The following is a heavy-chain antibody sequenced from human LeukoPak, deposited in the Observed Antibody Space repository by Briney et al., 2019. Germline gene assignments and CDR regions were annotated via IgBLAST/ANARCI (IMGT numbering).Heavy chain of an antibody. CDR3: ARDGLTGTTDGTLDF. CDR1: GFTFNSYA. J-gene: IGHJ4*02. D-gene: IGHD1-20*01. V-gene: IGHV3-30-3*01. Sequence: PGGSLRLSCAASGFTFNSYAMHWVRQAPGKGLEWVAVISYDGSNKYYADSVKGRFTISRDNSKNTLYLQMNSLRAEDTAMYYCARDGLTGTTDGTLDFWGQGTLVTVSS. CDR2: ISYDGSNK.